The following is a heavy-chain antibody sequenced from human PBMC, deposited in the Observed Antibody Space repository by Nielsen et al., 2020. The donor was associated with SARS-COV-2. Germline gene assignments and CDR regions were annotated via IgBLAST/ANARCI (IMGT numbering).Heavy chain of an antibody. CDR3: ARDKGSTYSSGWYFNPYYYYGMDV. J-gene: IGHJ6*02. CDR2: ISSSSSYT. Sequence: GGSLRLSCAASGFTFSDYYMSWIRQAPGKGLEWVSYISSSSSYTNYADSVKGRFTISRDNSKNTLYLQMNSLRAEDTAVYYCARDKGSTYSSGWYFNPYYYYGMDVWGQGTTVTVSS. CDR1: GFTFSDYY. V-gene: IGHV3-11*06. D-gene: IGHD6-19*01.